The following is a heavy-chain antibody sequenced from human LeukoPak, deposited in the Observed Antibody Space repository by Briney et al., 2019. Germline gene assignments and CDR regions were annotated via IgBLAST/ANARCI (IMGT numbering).Heavy chain of an antibody. CDR2: IYSGGGT. J-gene: IGHJ4*02. CDR3: ARHYHGSSWYNYFHY. Sequence: QPGGSLRLSCAASELTVSSDYMSWVRQAPGKGLEWVSTIYSGGGTYYADSVKGRFTISRDSSKNTLYLQMNSLRAEDTAVYYCARHYHGSSWYNYFHYWGQGTLVTVSS. D-gene: IGHD6-13*01. V-gene: IGHV3-66*04. CDR1: ELTVSSDY.